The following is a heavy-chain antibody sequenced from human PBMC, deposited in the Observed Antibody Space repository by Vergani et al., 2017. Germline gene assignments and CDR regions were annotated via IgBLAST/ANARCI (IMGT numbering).Heavy chain of an antibody. CDR3: SKVCGSTSCPYGGGAFDV. CDR1: GFTFNSYA. CDR2: INNNGGST. D-gene: IGHD2-2*01. J-gene: IGHJ3*01. V-gene: IGHV3-23*01. Sequence: QLLESGGGLIQPGGSLRLSCAASGFTFNSYAMTWVRQAPGKGLEWVSGINNNGGSTYYADSVKGRVPISRDNSKNTLCLQMTDLRAEETATYYCSKVCGSTSCPYGGGAFDVWVHGTMVTVSS.